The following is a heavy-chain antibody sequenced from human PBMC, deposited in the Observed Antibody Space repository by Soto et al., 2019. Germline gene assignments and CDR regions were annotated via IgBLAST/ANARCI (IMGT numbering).Heavy chain of an antibody. CDR2: TYYRSKWYN. V-gene: IGHV6-1*01. CDR1: GDSVSSNSAA. Sequence: SQTLSLTCAISGDSVSSNSAAWNWIRQSPSRGLEWLGRTYYRSKWYNDYAVSVKSRITINPDTSKNQFSLQLNSVTPEDTAVYYCARSNYDNLTGTHYYGMDVWGQGTTVNAP. J-gene: IGHJ6*02. D-gene: IGHD3-9*01. CDR3: ARSNYDNLTGTHYYGMDV.